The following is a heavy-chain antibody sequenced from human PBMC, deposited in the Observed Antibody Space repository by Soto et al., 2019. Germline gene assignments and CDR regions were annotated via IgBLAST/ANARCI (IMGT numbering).Heavy chain of an antibody. CDR3: ARGEVVVAATRLNWFDP. Sequence: SEPLSITCAVYGGSFSGYYWSWIRQPPGKGLEWIGEINHSGSTNYNPSLKSRVTISVDTSKNQFSLKLSSVTAADTAVYYCARGEVVVAATRLNWFDPWGQGTLVTVSS. V-gene: IGHV4-34*01. CDR2: INHSGST. D-gene: IGHD2-15*01. CDR1: GGSFSGYY. J-gene: IGHJ5*02.